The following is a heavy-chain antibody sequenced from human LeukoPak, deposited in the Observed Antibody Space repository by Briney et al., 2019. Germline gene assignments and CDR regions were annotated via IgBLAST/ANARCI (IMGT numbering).Heavy chain of an antibody. J-gene: IGHJ4*02. V-gene: IGHV4-61*02. CDR3: ARGGWLQFLDY. CDR2: IYTTGST. CDR1: GGSISGGSYS. D-gene: IGHD5-24*01. Sequence: TLSLTCTVSGGSISGGSYSWNWIRQPAGKGLEWIGRIYTTGSTNYNPSLKSRVTLSVDTSKNQFSLKLSSVTAADTAVYYCARGGWLQFLDYWGQGTLVTVSS.